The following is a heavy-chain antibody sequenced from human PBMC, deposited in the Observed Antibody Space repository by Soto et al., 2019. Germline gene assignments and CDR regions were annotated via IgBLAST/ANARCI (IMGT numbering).Heavy chain of an antibody. V-gene: IGHV3-30*18. CDR1: GFSFSNYG. J-gene: IGHJ5*02. D-gene: IGHD2-2*01. CDR2: VSSDGNNK. Sequence: GESLKISCVASGFSFSNYGMHWVRQAPGKGLEWVAFVSSDGNNKYYAESVKGRFTISRDNSKNTLFLQVDRLTVDDTAVYYCAKDRVIQLLPIWPDPWGQGTLVTVSS. CDR3: AKDRVIQLLPIWPDP.